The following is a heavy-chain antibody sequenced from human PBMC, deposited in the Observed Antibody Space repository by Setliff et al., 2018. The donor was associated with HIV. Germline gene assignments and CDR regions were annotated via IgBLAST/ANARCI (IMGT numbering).Heavy chain of an antibody. V-gene: IGHV3-43D*03. D-gene: IGHD2-2*01. CDR3: ATDFSISA. CDR2: ISWDGGST. Sequence: WVRQAPGKGLEWVSLISWDGGSTYYADSVKGRFTISRDNSKNSLYLQMNSLRAEDTAIYYCATDFSISAWGQGTLVTVSS. J-gene: IGHJ1*01.